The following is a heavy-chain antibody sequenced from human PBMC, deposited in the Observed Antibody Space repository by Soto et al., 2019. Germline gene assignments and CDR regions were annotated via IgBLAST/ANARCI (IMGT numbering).Heavy chain of an antibody. V-gene: IGHV4-31*03. Sequence: QVQLQESGPGLVKPSQTLSLTCTVSGGSISSGDYYWSWIRQHPGKGLEWIGYIYYSGSTYYNPALQGRVTISVDTSQNQFSLKLSSVTAADTAVYYCARWWSGSRQGFDPWGQGTLVTVSS. CDR2: IYYSGST. D-gene: IGHD3-3*01. CDR1: GGSISSGDYY. J-gene: IGHJ5*02. CDR3: ARWWSGSRQGFDP.